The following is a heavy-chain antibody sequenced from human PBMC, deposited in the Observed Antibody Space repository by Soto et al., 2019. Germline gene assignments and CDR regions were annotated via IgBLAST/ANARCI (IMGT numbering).Heavy chain of an antibody. CDR3: AKDKKAGCTNGVCYYYYYGMDV. D-gene: IGHD2-8*01. CDR2: ISGSGGST. J-gene: IGHJ6*02. V-gene: IGHV3-23*01. CDR1: GFTFSSYA. Sequence: GGSLRLSCAASGFTFSSYAMSWVRQAPGKGLEWVSAISGSGGSTYYADSVKGRFTISRDNSKNTLYLQMNSLRAEDTAVYYCAKDKKAGCTNGVCYYYYYGMDVWGQGTTVTVSS.